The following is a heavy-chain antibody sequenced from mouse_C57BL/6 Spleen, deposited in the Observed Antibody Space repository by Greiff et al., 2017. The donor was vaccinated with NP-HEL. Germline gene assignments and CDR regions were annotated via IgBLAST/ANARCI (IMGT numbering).Heavy chain of an antibody. CDR2: INPNYGTT. V-gene: IGHV1-39*01. CDR3: ARSDNYGSSGGFAY. CDR1: GYSFTDYN. D-gene: IGHD1-1*01. Sequence: EVKLQESGPELVKPGASVKISCKASGYSFTDYNMNWVKQSNGKSLEWIGVINPNYGTTSYNQKFKGKATLTVDQSSSTAYMQLNSLTSEDSAVYYCARSDNYGSSGGFAYWGQGTLVTVSA. J-gene: IGHJ3*01.